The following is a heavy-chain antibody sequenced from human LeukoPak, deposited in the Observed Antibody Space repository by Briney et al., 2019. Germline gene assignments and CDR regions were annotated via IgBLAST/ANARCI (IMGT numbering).Heavy chain of an antibody. V-gene: IGHV4-59*11. CDR1: GGSISSHY. D-gene: IGHD3-3*01. J-gene: IGHJ5*02. CDR3: ARHGGYDFWSGYYFDNWFDP. Sequence: SETLSLTCTASGGSISSHYWSWIRRPPGKGLEWIGYIYYSGSTNYNPSLKSRVTISVDTSKNQFSLKLSSVTAADTAVYYCARHGGYDFWSGYYFDNWFDPWGQGTLVTVSS. CDR2: IYYSGST.